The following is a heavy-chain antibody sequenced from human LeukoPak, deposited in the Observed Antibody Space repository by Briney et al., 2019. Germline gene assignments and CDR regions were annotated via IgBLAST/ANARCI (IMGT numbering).Heavy chain of an antibody. J-gene: IGHJ3*02. CDR2: ISRSGNTI. CDR3: ARVATMVRVPLDALDI. Sequence: GGSLRLSCAISGFTFSGCELTWVRQAPGKGLEWISYISRSGNTIYYADSVKGRFTTSRDNAKNSLSLQTNSLRVEDTAVYYCARVATMVRVPLDALDIWGQGTMVSVSS. V-gene: IGHV3-48*03. D-gene: IGHD3-10*01. CDR1: GFTFSGCE.